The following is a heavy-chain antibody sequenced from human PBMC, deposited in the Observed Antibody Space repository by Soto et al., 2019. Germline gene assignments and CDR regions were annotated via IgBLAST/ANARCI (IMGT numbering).Heavy chain of an antibody. J-gene: IGHJ6*02. CDR3: SLSDRYYGMDV. CDR2: ISTSGSSK. V-gene: IGHV3-23*01. CDR1: GFTFSSYA. Sequence: PGGFLRLSCAASGFTFSSYAMHWVRQAPGKGLEWVSAISTSGSSKYYADSVKGRFTISRDNSNNTLYLQMNSLRAEDTAVYYCSLSDRYYGMDVWGLGTTVTVSS.